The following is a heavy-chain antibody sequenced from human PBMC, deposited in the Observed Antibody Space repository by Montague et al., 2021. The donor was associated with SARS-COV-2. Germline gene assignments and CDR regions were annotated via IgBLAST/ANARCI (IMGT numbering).Heavy chain of an antibody. V-gene: IGHV4-34*01. Sequence: SETLSLTRAVYGGSFSVYYWSWLRQSPRSGLEWIAETNHSGTANYNPSLKSRVSISVDTSKNQFTLKLTSVTAADTAMYYCAKEREVVRAARTLVAFDLWGQGTMVTVSS. J-gene: IGHJ3*01. CDR3: AKEREVVRAARTLVAFDL. D-gene: IGHD2-2*01. CDR2: TNHSGTA. CDR1: GGSFSVYY.